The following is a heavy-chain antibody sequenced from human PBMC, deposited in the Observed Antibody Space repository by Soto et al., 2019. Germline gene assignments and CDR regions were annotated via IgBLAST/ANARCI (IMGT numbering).Heavy chain of an antibody. CDR1: GFSFSSYR. Sequence: GGSLRLSCAASGFSFSSYRMHWVRQPPRNLLEWVAVISYDGSNKYYADPVKGRFAISRDNSKNTLYLQMNSLRAEDTAVYYCAKVKSIAEDYYYYGMDVWGQGTTVTVS. CDR2: ISYDGSNK. CDR3: AKVKSIAEDYYYYGMDV. V-gene: IGHV3-30*18. D-gene: IGHD6-6*01. J-gene: IGHJ6*02.